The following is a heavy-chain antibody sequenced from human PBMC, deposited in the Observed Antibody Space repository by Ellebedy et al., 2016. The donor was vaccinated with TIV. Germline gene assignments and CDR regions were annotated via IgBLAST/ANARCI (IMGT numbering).Heavy chain of an antibody. Sequence: ASVKVSXXASGGTFSSYAISWVRQAPGQGLEWMGGIIPIFGIANYAQKFQGRVTITADESTSTAYMELSSLRSEDTAVYYCARGAAVATIRLYYYYGMDVWGQGTTVTVSS. CDR3: ARGAAVATIRLYYYYGMDV. D-gene: IGHD5-12*01. CDR2: IIPIFGIA. CDR1: GGTFSSYA. V-gene: IGHV1-69*13. J-gene: IGHJ6*02.